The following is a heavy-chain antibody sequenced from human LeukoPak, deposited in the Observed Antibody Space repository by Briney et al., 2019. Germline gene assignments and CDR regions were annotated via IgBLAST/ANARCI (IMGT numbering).Heavy chain of an antibody. CDR1: GGTFSGYA. Sequence: ASVKVSCKASGGTFSGYAISWVRQAPGQGLEWMGGIIPIFGTANYAQKFQGGVTITTDESTSTAYMELSSLRSEDTAVYYCASKREYSSGWWFDYWGQGTLVTVSS. CDR2: IIPIFGTA. J-gene: IGHJ4*02. D-gene: IGHD6-19*01. CDR3: ASKREYSSGWWFDY. V-gene: IGHV1-69*05.